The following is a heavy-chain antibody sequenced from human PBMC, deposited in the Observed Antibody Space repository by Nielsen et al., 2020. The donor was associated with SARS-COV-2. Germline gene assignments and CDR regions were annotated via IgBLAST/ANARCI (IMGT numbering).Heavy chain of an antibody. CDR2: INPSGGST. CDR3: ARPGVSGSSYYYYGMDV. J-gene: IGHJ6*02. CDR1: GYTFTSYY. D-gene: IGHD3-10*01. V-gene: IGHV1-46*01. Sequence: ASVKVSCKASGYTFTSYYMHWVRQAPGQGLEWMGIINPSGGSTSYAQKFQGRVTMTRDTSTSTVYMELSSLRSEDTAVYYCARPGVSGSSYYYYGMDVWGQGTMVTVSS.